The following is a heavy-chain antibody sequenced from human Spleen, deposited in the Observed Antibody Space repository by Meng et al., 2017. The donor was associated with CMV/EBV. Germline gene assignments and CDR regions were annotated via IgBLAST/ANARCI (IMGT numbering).Heavy chain of an antibody. CDR3: ARDLYCSSISCYTGDYFDY. Sequence: LKISCAASGFTLSRYWMHWVRQAPGKGLVWVSRINEDGSRTDYADSVKGRFTISRDNGENTLYLEMNSLRAEDTAVYYCARDLYCSSISCYTGDYFDYWGRETLVTVSS. D-gene: IGHD2-2*01. V-gene: IGHV3-74*01. J-gene: IGHJ4*02. CDR2: INEDGSRT. CDR1: GFTLSRYW.